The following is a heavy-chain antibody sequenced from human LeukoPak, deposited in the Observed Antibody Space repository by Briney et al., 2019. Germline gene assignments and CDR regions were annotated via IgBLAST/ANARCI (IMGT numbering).Heavy chain of an antibody. CDR1: GGSISSYY. CDR3: ARAPSYYYDSSFDY. V-gene: IGHV4-59*08. J-gene: IGHJ4*02. Sequence: SETLSLTCTVSGGSISSYYWSWIRQPPGKGLEWIGYIYYSGSTNYNPSLKSRVTISVDTSKNQFSLKLGSVTAADTAVYYCARAPSYYYDSSFDYWGQGTLVTVSS. D-gene: IGHD3-22*01. CDR2: IYYSGST.